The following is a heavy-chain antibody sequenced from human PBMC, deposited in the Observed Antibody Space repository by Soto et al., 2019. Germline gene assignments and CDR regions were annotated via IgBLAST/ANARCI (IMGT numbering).Heavy chain of an antibody. V-gene: IGHV1-8*01. Sequence: QVQLVQSGAEVKKPGASVKVSCKASGYTFTNYHIHWVRQATGQGLEWMGWMNPNSGDTGYAQKFQGRVTMTRDTSITAAYMGLRGLRSEETAVYYWARGGGGRWYSGDYWGQGTLVTVSS. CDR2: MNPNSGDT. J-gene: IGHJ4*02. CDR3: ARGGGGRWYSGDY. CDR1: GYTFTNYH. D-gene: IGHD6-13*01.